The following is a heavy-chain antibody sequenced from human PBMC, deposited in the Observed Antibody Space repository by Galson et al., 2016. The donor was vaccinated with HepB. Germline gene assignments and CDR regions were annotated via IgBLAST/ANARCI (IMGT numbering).Heavy chain of an antibody. V-gene: IGHV3-23*01. CDR2: IRGSGAGT. J-gene: IGHJ4*02. Sequence: SLRLSCAGSGFTFSGYGMSWVRLAPGKGLEWVSGIRGSGAGTYYADSVKGRFTISRDNSKNMVYLQMNSLRVDDTAVYYCAKDLFAVMDWGQGTLVTVSS. CDR1: GFTFSGYG. D-gene: IGHD6-19*01. CDR3: AKDLFAVMD.